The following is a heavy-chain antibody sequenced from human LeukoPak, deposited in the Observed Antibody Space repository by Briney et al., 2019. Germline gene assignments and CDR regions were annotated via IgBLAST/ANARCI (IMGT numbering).Heavy chain of an antibody. D-gene: IGHD2/OR15-2a*01. Sequence: PGGSLRLSCAASGFTFSSHTMNWVRQAPGKGLEWVSSISSSSSYIYYADSVKGRFTISRDNAKNTLFLQMNSLRAEDTAVYYCASLQNVPSYYYYYVMDVWGQGTTVTVSS. CDR2: ISSSSSYI. CDR3: ASLQNVPSYYYYYVMDV. V-gene: IGHV3-21*01. J-gene: IGHJ6*02. CDR1: GFTFSSHT.